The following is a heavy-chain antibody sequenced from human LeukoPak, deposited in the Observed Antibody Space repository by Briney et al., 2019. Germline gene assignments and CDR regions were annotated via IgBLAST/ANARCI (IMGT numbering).Heavy chain of an antibody. D-gene: IGHD3-10*01. CDR3: ARGDMVRGLYYMDV. V-gene: IGHV1-2*02. CDR2: VNPNSGGT. CDR1: GYTFIGYY. J-gene: IGHJ6*03. Sequence: ASVKVSCKASGYTFIGYYVHWVRQAPGQGLEWMGWVNPNSGGTDYAQKFQGRITMTRETSISTAYTELNSLRSDDTAVYYCARGDMVRGLYYMDVWGRGTTVTVSS.